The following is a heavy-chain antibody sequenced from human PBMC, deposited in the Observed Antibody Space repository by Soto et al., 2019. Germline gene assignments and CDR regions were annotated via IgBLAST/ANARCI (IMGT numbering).Heavy chain of an antibody. D-gene: IGHD3-3*01. V-gene: IGHV4-39*01. J-gene: IGHJ6*02. CDR1: GGSISSSSYY. Sequence: QLQLQESGPGLVKPSETLSLTCTVSGGSISSSSYYWGWIRQPPGKGLEWIGSIYYSGSTYYNPSLKSRVTISVDTSKNQFSLKLSSVTAADTAVYYCASFSRVLRFLEWFRGVDVWGQGTTVTVSS. CDR3: ASFSRVLRFLEWFRGVDV. CDR2: IYYSGST.